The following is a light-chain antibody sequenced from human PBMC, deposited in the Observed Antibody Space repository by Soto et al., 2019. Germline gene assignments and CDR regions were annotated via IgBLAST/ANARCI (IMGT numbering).Light chain of an antibody. V-gene: IGKV3-15*01. CDR3: QQYHSWRT. CDR1: QSIDRK. Sequence: IVMTQSPATLSVSPGERATLSCRASQSIDRKLAWYQQRPGQAPRLLIYGASTRATGIPARFSGSGSGTEFTLTISGLQSEDFGFFYCQQYHSWRTFGQGTNVEIK. CDR2: GAS. J-gene: IGKJ1*01.